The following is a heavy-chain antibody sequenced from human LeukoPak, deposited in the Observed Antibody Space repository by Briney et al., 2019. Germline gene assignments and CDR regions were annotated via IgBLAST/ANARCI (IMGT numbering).Heavy chain of an antibody. CDR3: AKDVLRLNYGYFDL. V-gene: IGHV3-23*01. Sequence: GGSLRLSCAASGFTLSNYAVSWVRQAPGKGPEWVAGISYSSGSIYYSDSVKGRFTISRDNSKNTLYLQMNSLRADDTAVYYCAKDVLRLNYGYFDLWGRGTLVSVSS. CDR1: GFTLSNYA. CDR2: ISYSSGSI. J-gene: IGHJ2*01. D-gene: IGHD2-21*02.